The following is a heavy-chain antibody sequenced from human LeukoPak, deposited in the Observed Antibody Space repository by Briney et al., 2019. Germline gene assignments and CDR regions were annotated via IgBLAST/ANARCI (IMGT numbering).Heavy chain of an antibody. D-gene: IGHD1-7*01. CDR2: ISAYNGNT. V-gene: IGHV1-18*01. CDR1: GYTFTSYG. J-gene: IGHJ6*03. Sequence: AASVKVSCKASGYTFTSYGISWVRQAPGQGLEWMGWISAYNGNTNYAQKLQGRVTMTTDTSTSTAYMELRSLRSDDTAVYYCARRNWNYSYEQENYYMDVWGKGTTVTVSS. CDR3: ARRNWNYSYEQENYYMDV.